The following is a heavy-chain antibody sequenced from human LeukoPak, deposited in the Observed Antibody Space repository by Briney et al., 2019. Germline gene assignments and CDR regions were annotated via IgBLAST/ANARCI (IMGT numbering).Heavy chain of an antibody. D-gene: IGHD3-22*01. CDR1: GFTFSSYW. J-gene: IGHJ4*02. CDR2: IKQDGSEK. Sequence: PGGSLRLSCAASGFTFSSYWMSWIRQAPGKGLEWVANIKQDGSEKYYVDSVKGRFTISRDNAKNSLYLQMNSLRAEDTAVYYCARDRGIVVRSWWDYWGQGTLVTVSS. V-gene: IGHV3-7*01. CDR3: ARDRGIVVRSWWDY.